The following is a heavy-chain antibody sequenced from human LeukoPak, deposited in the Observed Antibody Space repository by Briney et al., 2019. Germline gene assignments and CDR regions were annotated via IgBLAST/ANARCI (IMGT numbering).Heavy chain of an antibody. CDR2: IYHSGST. CDR1: GCSISSGYY. J-gene: IGHJ4*02. Sequence: SSETLSLTCTVSGCSISSGYYWGWIRQPPGKGLEWIGSIYHSGSTYYNPSLKSRVTISVDTSKNQFFLKLSSVTAADTAVYYCASINYPSDYWGQGTLVTVSS. CDR3: ASINYPSDY. V-gene: IGHV4-38-2*02. D-gene: IGHD4-11*01.